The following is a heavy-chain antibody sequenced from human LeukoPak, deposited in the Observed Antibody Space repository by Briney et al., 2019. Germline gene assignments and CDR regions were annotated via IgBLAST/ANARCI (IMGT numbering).Heavy chain of an antibody. CDR2: IYNSGST. CDR3: AGLEAHRPLDY. J-gene: IGHJ4*02. CDR1: GGSVSDNNFF. V-gene: IGHV4-61*01. Sequence: SETLSLTCTVSGGSVSDNNFFWNWIRQPPGKGLEWIGHIYNSGSTNYNPALNSRVTISVDTSNNQFSLKLSSVIAADTAVYYCAGLEAHRPLDYWGQGTLVIVSS.